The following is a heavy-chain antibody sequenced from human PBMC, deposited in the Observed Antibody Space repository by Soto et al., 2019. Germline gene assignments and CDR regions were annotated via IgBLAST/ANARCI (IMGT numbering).Heavy chain of an antibody. J-gene: IGHJ4*02. Sequence: TLSHTCAVYGGSFSGYYWGWIRQPPGKGLEWIGEINHSGSTNYNPSLKSRVTISVDTSKNQFSLKLSSVTAADTAVYYCAVAGNKPKPQGFDYWGQGTLVTVSS. CDR3: AVAGNKPKPQGFDY. CDR2: INHSGST. D-gene: IGHD6-19*01. CDR1: GGSFSGYY. V-gene: IGHV4-34*01.